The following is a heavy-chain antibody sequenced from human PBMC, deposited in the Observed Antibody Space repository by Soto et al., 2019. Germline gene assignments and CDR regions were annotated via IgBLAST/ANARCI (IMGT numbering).Heavy chain of an antibody. CDR3: GRCSSTSCHLGADY. CDR1: GFTFSTYA. V-gene: IGHV3-30-3*01. J-gene: IGHJ4*02. Sequence: QVQLVESGGGVVQPGRSLRLSCAASGFTFSTYAMHWVHQAPGKGLEWVALISYDGSNKYYADSVKGRFTISRDNSKNTLYLQMNSLTTEDTAVYYCGRCSSTSCHLGADYWGQGTLVTVS. CDR2: ISYDGSNK. D-gene: IGHD2-2*01.